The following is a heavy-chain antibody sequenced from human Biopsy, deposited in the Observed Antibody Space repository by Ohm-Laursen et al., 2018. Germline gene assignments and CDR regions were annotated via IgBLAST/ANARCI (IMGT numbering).Heavy chain of an antibody. CDR1: GFTFSNSW. CDR3: ATTGGGL. J-gene: IGHJ3*01. D-gene: IGHD3-16*01. Sequence: SLRLSCAAFGFTFSNSWMRWFRQAPGKGLEWVANIKPDGSEKSYVDSVRGRFTTSRDNAKNSLYLQMNSLTAEDTASYYCATTGGGLWGQGTMVTVSS. V-gene: IGHV3-7*01. CDR2: IKPDGSEK.